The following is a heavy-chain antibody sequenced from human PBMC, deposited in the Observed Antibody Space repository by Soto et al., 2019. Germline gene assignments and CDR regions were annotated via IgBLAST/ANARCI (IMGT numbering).Heavy chain of an antibody. D-gene: IGHD4-4*01. V-gene: IGHV1-8*01. CDR3: ASTDGYSNYWFDP. CDR1: GCTFTSYD. CDR2: MNPNSGNT. J-gene: IGHJ5*02. Sequence: ASVKVSCKASGCTFTSYDINWVRQATGQGLEWMGWMNPNSGNTGYAQKFQGRVTMTRNTSISTAYMELSSLRSEDTAVYYCASTDGYSNYWFDPWGQGTLVTVS.